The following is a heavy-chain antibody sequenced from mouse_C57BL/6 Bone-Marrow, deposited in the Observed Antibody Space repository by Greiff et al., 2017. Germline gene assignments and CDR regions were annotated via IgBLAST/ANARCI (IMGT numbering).Heavy chain of an antibody. CDR2: IWRGGST. D-gene: IGHD2-1*01. V-gene: IGHV2-5*01. CDR1: GFSLTSYG. Sequence: QVQLQQSGPGLVQPSPSLSITCTVSGFSLTSYGVHWVRQSPGKGLEWLGVIWRGGSTDYNAAFMSRLGITKENSKSQVFFKMNSLPADDTAIYYCAKNRAYGNYYFDYWGQGTTLTVSS. CDR3: AKNRAYGNYYFDY. J-gene: IGHJ2*01.